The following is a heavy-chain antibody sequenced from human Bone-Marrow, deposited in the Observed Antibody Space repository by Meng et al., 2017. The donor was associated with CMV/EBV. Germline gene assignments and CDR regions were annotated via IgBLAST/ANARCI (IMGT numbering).Heavy chain of an antibody. J-gene: IGHJ2*01. CDR3: ARGVGSGVYWYFDL. CDR2: TSNDGSNK. CDR1: TFTFSNYA. D-gene: IGHD6-19*01. Sequence: AFTFTFSNYAMHWVRQAPGKGLEWVAVTSNDGSNKYYADSVKGRFTISRDNSKSTLYLQMNSLRPEDTAVYYCARGVGSGVYWYFDLWGRGTLVTVSS. V-gene: IGHV3-30-3*01.